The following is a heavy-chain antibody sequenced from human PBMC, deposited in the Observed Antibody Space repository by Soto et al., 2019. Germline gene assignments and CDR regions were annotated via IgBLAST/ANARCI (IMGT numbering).Heavy chain of an antibody. Sequence: QVQLVESGGGVVQPGRSLRLSCAASGFTFRSYGMHWVRQAPGKGLEWVAVIWYDGSNKYYADSVKGRFTISRDNSKNTLYLQMNSLRAEDTAVYYCASTGGYSYGFDYWGQGTLVTVSS. D-gene: IGHD5-18*01. V-gene: IGHV3-33*01. J-gene: IGHJ4*02. CDR1: GFTFRSYG. CDR3: ASTGGYSYGFDY. CDR2: IWYDGSNK.